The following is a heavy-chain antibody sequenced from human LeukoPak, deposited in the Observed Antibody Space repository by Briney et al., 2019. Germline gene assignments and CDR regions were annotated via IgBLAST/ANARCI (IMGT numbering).Heavy chain of an antibody. CDR3: ATPYDYVWGSPMDV. CDR2: INPNSGGT. J-gene: IGHJ6*03. V-gene: IGHV1-2*06. CDR1: GYTFTGYY. D-gene: IGHD3-16*01. Sequence: ASVKVSCKASGYTFTGYYMHWVRQAPGQGLKWMGRINPNSGGTNYAQKFQGRVTMTRDTSISTAYMELSRLRSDDTAVYYCATPYDYVWGSPMDVWGKGTTVTVSS.